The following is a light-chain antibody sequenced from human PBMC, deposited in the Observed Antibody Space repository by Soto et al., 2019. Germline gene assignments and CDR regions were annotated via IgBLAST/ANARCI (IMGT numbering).Light chain of an antibody. J-gene: IGLJ1*01. CDR2: RST. Sequence: QSVLTQPPSVSGTPGQRVTISCSGGSSNIGRNDVYWYQQVPGKAPKLLIYRSTYRSSGAPDRFSGSRSGTSASLAISGLRSEDEADYYCAAWDESLSGWRIFGTGTKVTVL. CDR3: AAWDESLSGWRI. CDR1: SSNIGRND. V-gene: IGLV1-47*01.